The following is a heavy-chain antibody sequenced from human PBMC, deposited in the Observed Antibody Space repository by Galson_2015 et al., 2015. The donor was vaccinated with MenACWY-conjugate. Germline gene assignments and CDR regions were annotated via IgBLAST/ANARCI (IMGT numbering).Heavy chain of an antibody. V-gene: IGHV6-1*01. D-gene: IGHD6-19*01. Sequence: CAISGDSVSSNSAAWNWIRQSPSRGLEWLGRTYYRSKWYKYYAASVKSRMTINVDTSKNQFSLQLNSVTPEDTAMYYCASQGIAVAGAIDYWGQGILVTVSS. CDR2: TYYRSKWYK. CDR3: ASQGIAVAGAIDY. J-gene: IGHJ4*02. CDR1: GDSVSSNSAA.